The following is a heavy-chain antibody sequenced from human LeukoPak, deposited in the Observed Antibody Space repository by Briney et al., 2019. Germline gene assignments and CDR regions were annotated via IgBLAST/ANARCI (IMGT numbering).Heavy chain of an antibody. CDR3: ARAGYYGSGSQDTFDY. D-gene: IGHD3-10*01. J-gene: IGHJ4*02. CDR2: VWYDGSDK. Sequence: GGSLRLSCATSGFTFSTYGMHGVRQTPGKGLEGVAVVWYDGSDKYYADSVKGRFTISRDNSKNTLYLQMNSLRAEDTAVYYCARAGYYGSGSQDTFDYWGQGTLVTVSS. CDR1: GFTFSTYG. V-gene: IGHV3-33*01.